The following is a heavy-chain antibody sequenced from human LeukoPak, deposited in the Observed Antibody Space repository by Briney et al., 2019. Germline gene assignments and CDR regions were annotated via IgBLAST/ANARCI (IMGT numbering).Heavy chain of an antibody. J-gene: IGHJ5*02. CDR2: IRASSSVL. Sequence: GGSLRLSCSASGFTFSNYPMNWIRQAPGKGLEWVSYIRASSSVLYYAASVKGRFTISRDNAKNSLFLQMNSLRVEDTAVYYCARDGDWVFDNWGQGTLVTVSS. D-gene: IGHD2-21*01. V-gene: IGHV3-48*04. CDR3: ARDGDWVFDN. CDR1: GFTFSNYP.